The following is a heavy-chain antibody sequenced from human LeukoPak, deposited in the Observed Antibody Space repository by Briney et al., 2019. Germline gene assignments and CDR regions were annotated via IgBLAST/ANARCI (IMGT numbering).Heavy chain of an antibody. Sequence: SETLSLTCTVSGGSISSGDYYWSWIRQHPEKGLEWIGYTFYSGSTYYNPSLKSRVTISVDTSKNQFSLKLSSVTAADTAVYYCARAIRGRMIVVPVDTRFDPWGQGTLVTVSS. CDR2: TFYSGST. CDR3: ARAIRGRMIVVPVDTRFDP. D-gene: IGHD3-22*01. J-gene: IGHJ5*02. V-gene: IGHV4-31*03. CDR1: GGSISSGDYY.